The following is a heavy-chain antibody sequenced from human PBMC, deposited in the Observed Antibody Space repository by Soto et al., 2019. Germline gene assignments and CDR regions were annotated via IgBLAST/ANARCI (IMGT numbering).Heavy chain of an antibody. CDR3: ATGLTLPVRPSFDT. V-gene: IGHV3-53*01. Sequence: EVQLVESGGGLIQPGGSLRLXXXXXGFTVSGNYITWVRXAPGKGLEWVSVIFSGDNTYYSDSVKGRFTISRDNSKNTVYLQMNRLRGDDTAVYFCATGLTLPVRPSFDTWGQGTLLTVSS. J-gene: IGHJ5*02. CDR1: GFTVSGNY. D-gene: IGHD2-21*02. CDR2: IFSGDNT.